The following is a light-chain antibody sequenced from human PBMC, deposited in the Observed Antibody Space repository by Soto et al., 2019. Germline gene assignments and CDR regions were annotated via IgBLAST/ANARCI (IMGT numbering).Light chain of an antibody. CDR2: AAS. J-gene: IGKJ4*01. Sequence: IALTPSAAPLSLSPGARSTPSCTARQSVISYFAWHQQQPGQAPRLLIYAASNRGTVTPASFSGSGSGTYFPLTISRLAPEYFADYYCQQRSNRLTFGGGTKVDIK. CDR1: QSVISY. V-gene: IGKV3-11*01. CDR3: QQRSNRLT.